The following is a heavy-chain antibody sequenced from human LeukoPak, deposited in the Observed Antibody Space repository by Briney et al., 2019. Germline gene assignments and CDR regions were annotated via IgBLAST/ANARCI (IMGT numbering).Heavy chain of an antibody. CDR2: IRYDGNKK. D-gene: IGHD2-8*02. J-gene: IGHJ4*02. CDR3: AKDSEGLDTGAHFDY. V-gene: IGHV3-30*02. CDR1: GFTFMKYG. Sequence: GGSLRLSCAASGFTFMKYGMHWVRQAPGKGLEWVAFIRYDGNKKYYPDSVKGRFTISRDNSKNTLYLQMNSLRVEDTAVYYCAKDSEGLDTGAHFDYWGQGTLVTVSS.